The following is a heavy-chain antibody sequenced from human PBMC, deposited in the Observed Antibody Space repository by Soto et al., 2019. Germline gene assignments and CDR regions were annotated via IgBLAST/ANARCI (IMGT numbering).Heavy chain of an antibody. CDR3: ARPRYYYDSSGYWDWYFDL. J-gene: IGHJ2*01. V-gene: IGHV1-69*01. CDR2: IIPIFGTA. CDR1: GGTFSSYA. Sequence: QVQLVQSGAEVKKPGSSVKVSCKASGGTFSSYAISWVRQAPGQGVEWMGGIIPIFGTANYAKKFQGRVTITADESTSTAYMELSSLRSEDTAVYYCARPRYYYDSSGYWDWYFDLWGRGTLVTVSS. D-gene: IGHD3-22*01.